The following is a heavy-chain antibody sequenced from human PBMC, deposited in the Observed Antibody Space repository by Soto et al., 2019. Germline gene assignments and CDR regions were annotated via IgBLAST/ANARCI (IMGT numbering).Heavy chain of an antibody. D-gene: IGHD2-15*01. V-gene: IGHV4-34*01. J-gene: IGHJ4*02. CDR3: ARRHAGYLDY. CDR2: INHSGST. Sequence: PSETLSLTCAVYGGSFSGYYWIWIRQPPGKGLEWIGEINHSGSTNYNPSLKSRVTISVDKSKNQFSLKLSSVTAADTAVYYCARRHAGYLDYWGQGTLVTVSS. CDR1: GGSFSGYY.